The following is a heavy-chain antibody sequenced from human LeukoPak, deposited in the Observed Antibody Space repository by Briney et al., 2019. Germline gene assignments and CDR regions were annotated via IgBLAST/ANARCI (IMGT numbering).Heavy chain of an antibody. CDR3: TRDEGATETTFRFDY. Sequence: GGSLRLSCTVSGFTFSNYYMSWVRLSPGKGLELLANINHDGSEKYYVDSVKGRFTISRDNAKNSLYLQMSSLRAEDTAVYYCTRDEGATETTFRFDYWGQGTLVTVSS. CDR1: GFTFSNYY. D-gene: IGHD4-17*01. V-gene: IGHV3-7*01. CDR2: INHDGSEK. J-gene: IGHJ4*02.